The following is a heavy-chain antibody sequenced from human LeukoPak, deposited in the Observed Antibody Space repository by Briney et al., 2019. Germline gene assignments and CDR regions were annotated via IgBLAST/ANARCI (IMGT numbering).Heavy chain of an antibody. J-gene: IGHJ6*02. V-gene: IGHV4-59*12. Sequence: SETLSLTCTVSGGSISSYYWSWIRQPPGKGLEWIGNIFYSGSTYYNPSLQSRVTISLDTSQNQFSLTLNSVTAADTAVYYCARAHSIASYYYGVDVWGQGTTVTVSS. D-gene: IGHD6-13*01. CDR2: IFYSGST. CDR3: ARAHSIASYYYGVDV. CDR1: GGSISSYY.